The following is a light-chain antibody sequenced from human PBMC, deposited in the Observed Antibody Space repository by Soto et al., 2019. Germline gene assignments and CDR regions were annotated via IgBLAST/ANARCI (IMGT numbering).Light chain of an antibody. CDR2: RAS. CDR3: QLYGGSRPST. J-gene: IGKJ3*01. Sequence: EIVLTQSPGTLSLSPGERATLSCRASQSVSSDYLAWYQQKPGQAPRLLISRASRRATGIPDRFSGSGSGIDFTLTITRLEAEDFADYYCQLYGGSRPSTFGPGTKVDIK. CDR1: QSVSSDY. V-gene: IGKV3-20*01.